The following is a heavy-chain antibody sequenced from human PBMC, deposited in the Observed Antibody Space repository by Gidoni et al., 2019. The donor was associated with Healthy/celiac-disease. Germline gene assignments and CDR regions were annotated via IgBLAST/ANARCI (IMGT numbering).Heavy chain of an antibody. CDR3: AKRLLWFGEQVDYGMDV. Sequence: VQLVESGGGVVQPGRSLRLSCAASGFTFSSYGMPWVRQAPGKGLEWVAVISYDGSNKYYADSVKGRFTISRDNSKNTLYLQMNSLRAEDTAVYYCAKRLLWFGEQVDYGMDVWGQGTTVTVSS. D-gene: IGHD3-10*01. J-gene: IGHJ6*02. V-gene: IGHV3-30*18. CDR2: ISYDGSNK. CDR1: GFTFSSYG.